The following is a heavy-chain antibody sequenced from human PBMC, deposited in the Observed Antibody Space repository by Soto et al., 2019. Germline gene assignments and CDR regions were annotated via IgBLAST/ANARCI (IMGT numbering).Heavy chain of an antibody. D-gene: IGHD5-18*01. Sequence: QVQLVESGGGVVQPGRSLRLSCAASGFTFSSYAMHWVRQAPGKGLGWVAVISYDGSNKYYADSVKGRFTISRDNSKNTLYMQMNSLRAEDTAVYYCARSAGADTAIGWGRKRRMRAFDIWGQGTMVTVSS. CDR1: GFTFSSYA. V-gene: IGHV3-30-3*01. J-gene: IGHJ3*02. CDR2: ISYDGSNK. CDR3: ARSAGADTAIGWGRKRRMRAFDI.